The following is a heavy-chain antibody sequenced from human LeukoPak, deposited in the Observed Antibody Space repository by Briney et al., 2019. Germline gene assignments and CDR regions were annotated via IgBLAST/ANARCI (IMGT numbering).Heavy chain of an antibody. Sequence: SETLSLTCTVSGGSISSYYWSWIRQPPGKGLEWIGYIYYSGSTNYNPSLKSRVTISVDTSKNQFSLKLSSVTAADTAVYYCARDLARTTGWFDPWGQGTLVTVSS. D-gene: IGHD5-24*01. CDR3: ARDLARTTGWFDP. J-gene: IGHJ5*02. V-gene: IGHV4-59*01. CDR1: GGSISSYY. CDR2: IYYSGST.